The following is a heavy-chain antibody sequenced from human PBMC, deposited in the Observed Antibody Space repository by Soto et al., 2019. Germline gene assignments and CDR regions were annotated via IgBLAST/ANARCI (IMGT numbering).Heavy chain of an antibody. D-gene: IGHD3-9*01. CDR3: ERVKVDDILTGYYNRWFDP. Sequence: EASVKVSCKASGYTFTSYGISWVRQAPGQGLEWMGWISAYNGNTNYAQKLQGRVTMTTDTSTSTAYMELRSLRSDDTAVYYCERVKVDDILTGYYNRWFDPWGQGTLVTVSS. J-gene: IGHJ5*02. CDR1: GYTFTSYG. CDR2: ISAYNGNT. V-gene: IGHV1-18*01.